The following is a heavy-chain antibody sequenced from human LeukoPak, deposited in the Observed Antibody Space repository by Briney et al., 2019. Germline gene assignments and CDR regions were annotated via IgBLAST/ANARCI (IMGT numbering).Heavy chain of an antibody. J-gene: IGHJ5*02. CDR1: GFTFSSYW. Sequence: GGSLRLSCAASGFTFSSYWMSWVRQAPGKGLEWVASIKQDVSEKSYVDSVKGRFTISRDNAKNSLYLHMNSLRAEDTAVYYCAAVDVDTAFPWGQGTLVTVSS. CDR3: AAVDVDTAFP. CDR2: IKQDVSEK. D-gene: IGHD5-18*01. V-gene: IGHV3-7*03.